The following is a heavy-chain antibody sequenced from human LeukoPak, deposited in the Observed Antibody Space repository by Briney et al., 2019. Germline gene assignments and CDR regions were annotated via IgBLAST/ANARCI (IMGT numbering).Heavy chain of an antibody. CDR3: ARERPLVGAYYFDY. J-gene: IGHJ4*02. V-gene: IGHV4-61*02. D-gene: IGHD1-26*01. Sequence: SQTLSLTCPVSGGSISSGSYYWTWIRQPGGKGLEWICRIYSSGNPDYNPSHKSRITITLDTSKNQFSLKLTSVTAADTAVYYCARERPLVGAYYFDYWGQGTLVTVSS. CDR1: GGSISSGSYY. CDR2: IYSSGNP.